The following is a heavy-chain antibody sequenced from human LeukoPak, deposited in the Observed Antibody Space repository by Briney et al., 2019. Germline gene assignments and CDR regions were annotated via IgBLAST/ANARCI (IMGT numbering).Heavy chain of an antibody. CDR2: INWNGGST. CDR1: GFTFDDYG. J-gene: IGHJ5*02. CDR3: ARDLGRYCSSTSCTPDWFDP. D-gene: IGHD2-2*01. V-gene: IGHV3-20*04. Sequence: PGGSLRLSCAASGFTFDDYGMSWVRHAPGKGLEWVSGINWNGGSTGYADSGKGRFTISRDNAKNPLYLQMNSLRAEDKALYYCARDLGRYCSSTSCTPDWFDPWGQGTLVTVSS.